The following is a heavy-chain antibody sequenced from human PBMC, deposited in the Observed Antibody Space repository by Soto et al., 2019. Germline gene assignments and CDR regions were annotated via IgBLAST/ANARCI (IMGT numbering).Heavy chain of an antibody. CDR1: GFPFSSYW. CDR2: SNSDASTT. D-gene: IGHD3-10*01. V-gene: IGHV3-74*03. CDR3: ARGYYGSEGTEYFQL. Sequence: EVQLVESGGDLVHPGGSLILSCTASGFPFSSYWMHWVRQAPGKGLVWISRSNSDASTTTYADSVKGRFTISRDNAENTLFLRMNSLRVDDTAVYYCARGYYGSEGTEYFQLWGRGTLVTVSS. J-gene: IGHJ1*01.